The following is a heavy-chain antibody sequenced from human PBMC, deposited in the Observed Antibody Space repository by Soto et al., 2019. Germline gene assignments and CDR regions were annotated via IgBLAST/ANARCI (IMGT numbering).Heavy chain of an antibody. CDR1: GYTFTGYY. CDR3: ARPNTGTTGYYYHYMDV. Sequence: GASVKVSCKASGYTFTGYYMHCVRQAPGQGLEWMGWINPNSGGTNYAQKFQGWVTMTRDTSISTAYMELSRLRSDDTAVYYCARPNTGTTGYYYHYMDVWGKGTTVTVSS. V-gene: IGHV1-2*04. J-gene: IGHJ6*03. D-gene: IGHD4-17*01. CDR2: INPNSGGT.